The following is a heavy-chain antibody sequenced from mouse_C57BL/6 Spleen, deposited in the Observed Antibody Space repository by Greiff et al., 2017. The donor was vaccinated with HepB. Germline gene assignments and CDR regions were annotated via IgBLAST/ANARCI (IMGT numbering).Heavy chain of an antibody. CDR1: GYTFTSYW. V-gene: IGHV1-64*01. Sequence: VKLQQPGAELVKPGASVKLSCKASGYTFTSYWMHWVKQRPGQGLEWIGMIHPNSGSTNYNEKFKSKATLTVDKSSSTAYMQLSSLTSEDSAVYYCARLGSRLGYFDVWGTGTTVTVSS. D-gene: IGHD1-1*01. J-gene: IGHJ1*03. CDR3: ARLGSRLGYFDV. CDR2: IHPNSGST.